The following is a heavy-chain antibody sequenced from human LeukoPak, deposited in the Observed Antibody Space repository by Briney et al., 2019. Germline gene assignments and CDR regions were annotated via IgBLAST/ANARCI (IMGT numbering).Heavy chain of an antibody. J-gene: IGHJ6*02. Sequence: PGGSLRLSCAASGFTFDDYAMHWVRQAPGKGLEWVSGISWNSGSIGYADSVKGRFTISRDNSKNTLYLQMNSLRAEDTAVYYCAKARGIAVSDVWGQGTTVTVSS. CDR3: AKARGIAVSDV. D-gene: IGHD6-19*01. V-gene: IGHV3-9*01. CDR2: ISWNSGSI. CDR1: GFTFDDYA.